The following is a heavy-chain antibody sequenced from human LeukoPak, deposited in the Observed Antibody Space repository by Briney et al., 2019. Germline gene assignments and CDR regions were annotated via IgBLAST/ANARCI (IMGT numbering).Heavy chain of an antibody. J-gene: IGHJ3*02. Sequence: GGSLRLSCAASGFTFSSYGMHWVRQAPGKGLEWVAFIRYDGSNKYYADSVKGRFTISRDNSKNTLYLQMNSLRAEDTAVYYCAKDMATYKNQFLRLGELSLWSMDAFDIWGQGTMVTVSS. CDR1: GFTFSSYG. V-gene: IGHV3-30*02. CDR2: IRYDGSNK. D-gene: IGHD3-16*02. CDR3: AKDMATYKNQFLRLGELSLWSMDAFDI.